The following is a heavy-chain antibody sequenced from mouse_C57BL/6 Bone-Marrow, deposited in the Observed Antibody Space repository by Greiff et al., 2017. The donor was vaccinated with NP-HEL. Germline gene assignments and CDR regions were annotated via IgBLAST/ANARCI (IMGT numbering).Heavy chain of an antibody. Sequence: EVKLVESGAELVRPGASVKLSCTASGFNIKDDYMHWVKQRPEQGLEWIGWIDPENGDTEYASKFQGKATITADTSSNTAYLQLSSLTSEDTAVYYCTTNRCDYWGQGTTLTVSS. CDR1: GFNIKDDY. CDR3: TTNRCDY. CDR2: IDPENGDT. V-gene: IGHV14-4*01. J-gene: IGHJ2*01.